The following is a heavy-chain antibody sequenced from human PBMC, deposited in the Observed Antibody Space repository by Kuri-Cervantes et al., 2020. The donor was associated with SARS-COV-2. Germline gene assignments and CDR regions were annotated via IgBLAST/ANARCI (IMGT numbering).Heavy chain of an antibody. V-gene: IGHV3-64*04. J-gene: IGHJ4*02. CDR2: ISSNGGST. CDR1: GFTFSSYA. D-gene: IGHD4-17*01. Sequence: GESLKISCSASGFTFSSYAMHWVRQAPGKGLEYVSAISSNGGSTYYADSVKGRFTISRDNSKNTLYLQMNSLRAEDTAVYYCARVEGGGTTVTSYFDYWGQGTLVTVSS. CDR3: ARVEGGGTTVTSYFDY.